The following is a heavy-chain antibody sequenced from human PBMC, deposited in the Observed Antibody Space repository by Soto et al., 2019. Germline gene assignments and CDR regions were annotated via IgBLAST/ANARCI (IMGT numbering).Heavy chain of an antibody. V-gene: IGHV1-24*01. Sequence: QVQLVQSGAEVKKPGASVKVSCKVSRYTLTELSMHWVRQAPGIGLEWMGGFDPEDGETIYAQKFQGRVTMTEDTSTDTAYMELSSLRSEDTAVYYCATWNDILTGRPFDYWGQGTLVTVSS. J-gene: IGHJ4*02. CDR3: ATWNDILTGRPFDY. CDR2: FDPEDGET. D-gene: IGHD3-9*01. CDR1: RYTLTELS.